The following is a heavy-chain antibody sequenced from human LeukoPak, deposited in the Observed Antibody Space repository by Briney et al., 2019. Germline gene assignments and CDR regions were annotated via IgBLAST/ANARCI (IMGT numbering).Heavy chain of an antibody. V-gene: IGHV4-61*02. CDR2: IYTSGST. Sequence: SETLSLTCTVSGGSISSGSYYWSWIRQPAGKGLEWIGRIYTSGSTNYNPSLKSRVTISVDTSKNQFSLKLSSVTAADTAVYYCARETLYYYDSSGGDIWGQGTMVTVSS. CDR3: ARETLYYYDSSGGDI. D-gene: IGHD3-22*01. CDR1: GGSISSGSYY. J-gene: IGHJ3*02.